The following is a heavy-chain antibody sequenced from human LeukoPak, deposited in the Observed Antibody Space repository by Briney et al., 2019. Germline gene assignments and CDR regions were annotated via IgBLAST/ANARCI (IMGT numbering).Heavy chain of an antibody. Sequence: PSETLSLTCTVSGGSISSHYWSWVRQPPGKGLEWIGYISYSGSTKYNPSLKSRVTISVDTSKNQFSLKLSSVTAADTAVYYCARVGGGQQLVASPLYYFDYWGQGTLVTVSS. V-gene: IGHV4-59*11. CDR1: GGSISSHY. J-gene: IGHJ4*02. CDR3: ARVGGGQQLVASPLYYFDY. CDR2: ISYSGST. D-gene: IGHD6-13*01.